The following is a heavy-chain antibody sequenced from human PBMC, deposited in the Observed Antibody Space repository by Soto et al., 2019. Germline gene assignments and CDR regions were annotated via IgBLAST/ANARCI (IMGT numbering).Heavy chain of an antibody. D-gene: IGHD4-17*01. J-gene: IGHJ6*04. CDR1: GGSFSGYY. CDR2: INHSGST. V-gene: IGHV4-34*01. CDR3: ASIKHDYGYYYGREV. Sequence: KASETLSLTCAVYGGSFSGYYWSWIRQHPGKGLEWIGEINHSGSTNYNPSLKSRVTISVDTSKNQFSLKLSSVTAADTAVYYCASIKHDYGYYYGREVWGKENTVSVSS.